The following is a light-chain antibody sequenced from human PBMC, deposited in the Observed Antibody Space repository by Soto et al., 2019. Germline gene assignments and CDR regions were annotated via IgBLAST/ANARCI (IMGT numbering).Light chain of an antibody. J-gene: IGKJ1*01. Sequence: DIVMTQSPLSLPVTPGEPASISCRSSQSLLHSSGKTYLDWYLQKPGQSPQLLIYLGSNRASGVPDRFSGSGSGTDFTLKINRVEAVDLGVYYCMQALQTPRTFGEGTKVEIK. CDR2: LGS. CDR3: MQALQTPRT. V-gene: IGKV2-28*01. CDR1: QSLLHSSGKTY.